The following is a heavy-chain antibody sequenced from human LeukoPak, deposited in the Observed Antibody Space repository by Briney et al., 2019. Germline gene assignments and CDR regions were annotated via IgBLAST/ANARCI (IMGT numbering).Heavy chain of an antibody. CDR2: INHSGST. CDR1: GFTFDDYG. Sequence: GSLRLSCAASGFTFDDYGMSWVRQAPGKGLEWIGEINHSGSTNYNPSLKSRVTISVDTSKNQFSLKLSSVTAADTAVYYCARRPHYDILTGYYLPFDYWGQGTLVTVSS. CDR3: ARRPHYDILTGYYLPFDY. D-gene: IGHD3-9*01. J-gene: IGHJ4*02. V-gene: IGHV4-34*01.